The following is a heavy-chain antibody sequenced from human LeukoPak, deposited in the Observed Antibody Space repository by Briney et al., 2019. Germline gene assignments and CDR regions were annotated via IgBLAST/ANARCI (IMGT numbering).Heavy chain of an antibody. J-gene: IGHJ4*02. Sequence: PSETLSLTCTVSGGSISSGGYYWSWIRQHPGKGLEWIGYIYYSGSTYYNPSLKSRVTVSADTSKNQFSLKLSSVTAADTAVYYCARGGIAGYFDYWGQGTLVTVSS. CDR3: ARGGIAGYFDY. D-gene: IGHD2-21*01. V-gene: IGHV4-31*03. CDR2: IYYSGST. CDR1: GGSISSGGYY.